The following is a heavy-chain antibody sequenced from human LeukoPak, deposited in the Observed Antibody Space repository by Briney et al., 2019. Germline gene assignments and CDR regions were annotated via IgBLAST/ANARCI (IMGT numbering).Heavy chain of an antibody. D-gene: IGHD3-9*01. V-gene: IGHV3-33*01. CDR3: ARGWYYDILAGPQGADL. CDR2: IWYDGSDK. J-gene: IGHJ5*02. Sequence: GGSLRLSCAASGFTFSSYDLHWVRQAPGKGLEWVAVIWYDGSDKYYADSVKGRFTISRDDSRHTLYLQMNSLRAEDSAVYYCARGWYYDILAGPQGADLWGQGTLVIVSS. CDR1: GFTFSSYD.